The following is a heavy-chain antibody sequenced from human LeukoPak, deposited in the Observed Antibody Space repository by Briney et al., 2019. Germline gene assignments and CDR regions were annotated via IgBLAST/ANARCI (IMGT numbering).Heavy chain of an antibody. CDR1: GGSISDYY. CDR2: IYYSGST. D-gene: IGHD2-2*01. CDR3: ARGDFCSSSNCYLRPMDV. J-gene: IGHJ6*03. V-gene: IGHV4-59*01. Sequence: PSETLSLTCTVSGGSISDYYWNWIRQPPGKGLEWIGYIYYSGSTTYNPSLKSRVTMSVDTAKNQFSLKLRSVTAADTAVYYCARGDFCSSSNCYLRPMDVWGKGTTVTASS.